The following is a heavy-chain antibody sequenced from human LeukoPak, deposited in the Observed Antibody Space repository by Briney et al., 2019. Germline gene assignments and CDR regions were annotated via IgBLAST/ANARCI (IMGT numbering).Heavy chain of an antibody. Sequence: GASVKVSCKASGYTFTGYYLHWVRQAPGQGLEWMGWVNPYNGETNYAQNFQGRVTMTTDPSTTTAYLELRSLRSDDTAVYYCTRGGVNTNLLDFWGQGTLVTVSS. J-gene: IGHJ4*02. D-gene: IGHD3-10*01. CDR3: TRGGVNTNLLDF. CDR2: VNPYNGET. CDR1: GYTFTGYY. V-gene: IGHV1-18*04.